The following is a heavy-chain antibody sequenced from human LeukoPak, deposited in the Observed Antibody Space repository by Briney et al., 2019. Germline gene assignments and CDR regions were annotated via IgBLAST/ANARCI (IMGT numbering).Heavy chain of an antibody. D-gene: IGHD5/OR15-5a*01. Sequence: PGGSLRLSCAASGFTFSNYAMNWVRQAPGKGLEWVSAISGSGTSTHYADSVKGRFTISRDNSKNTLYLQVNSLRAEDTAVYYCAKVARDVYDLDASDIWGEGTMVTVSS. CDR3: AKVARDVYDLDASDI. CDR1: GFTFSNYA. CDR2: ISGSGTST. V-gene: IGHV3-23*01. J-gene: IGHJ3*02.